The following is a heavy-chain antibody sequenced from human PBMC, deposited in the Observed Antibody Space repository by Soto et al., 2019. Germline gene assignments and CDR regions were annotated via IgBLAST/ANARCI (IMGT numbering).Heavy chain of an antibody. CDR3: AKDWTRGSGGYPDYFDY. CDR2: ISVSGTST. D-gene: IGHD3-10*01. CDR1: GFTFSAYG. J-gene: IGHJ4*02. V-gene: IGHV3-23*01. Sequence: EVQLLESGGGLVQPGGSLRLSCAGSGFTFSAYGMSWVRQAPGKGLEWVSGISVSGTSTYYADSVKGRFTISRDNSKNTLYLQMKRLRAEDTVLYYCAKDWTRGSGGYPDYFDYWGQGTLVTVSS.